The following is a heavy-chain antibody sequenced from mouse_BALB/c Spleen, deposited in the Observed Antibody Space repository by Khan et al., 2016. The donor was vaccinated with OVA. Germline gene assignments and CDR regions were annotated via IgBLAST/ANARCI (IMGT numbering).Heavy chain of an antibody. D-gene: IGHD2-14*01. J-gene: IGHJ4*01. CDR2: INTYTGEP. CDR1: GFTFTNYG. Sequence: QIQLVQSGPELKKPGETLQISCKASGFTFTNYGMNWVKQAPGKGLKWMGWINTYTGEPTFADDFKGRFAFSLETSASTAYLQINSLKNEDTATYFCARVGYNGTMDCWGQGTSVTVSS. V-gene: IGHV9-3-1*01. CDR3: ARVGYNGTMDC.